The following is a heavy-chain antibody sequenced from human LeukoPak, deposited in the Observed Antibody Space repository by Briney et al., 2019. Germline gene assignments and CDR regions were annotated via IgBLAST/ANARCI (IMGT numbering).Heavy chain of an antibody. CDR3: AREYCSSTSCYVAFDP. D-gene: IGHD2-2*01. Sequence: GASVKVSCKASGYTFTSYGISWVRQAPGQGLEWMGWISAYNGNTNYAQKLQGRVTMTTDTSTSTAYMELSSLRSEDTAVYYCAREYCSSTSCYVAFDPWGQRTLGTVSS. CDR1: GYTFTSYG. V-gene: IGHV1-18*01. J-gene: IGHJ5*02. CDR2: ISAYNGNT.